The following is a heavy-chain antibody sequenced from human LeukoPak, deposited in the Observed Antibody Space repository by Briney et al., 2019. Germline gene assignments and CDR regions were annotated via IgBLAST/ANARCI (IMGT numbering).Heavy chain of an antibody. D-gene: IGHD6-13*01. J-gene: IGHJ4*02. Sequence: GGSLRLSCAASGFTFSDAWMSWVRQAPGKGLEWVAFIRYDGSNKYYADSVKGRFTISRDNSKNTLYLQMNSLRAEDTAVYYCANPTVDAAGYGVNDYWGQGTLVTVSS. CDR1: GFTFSDAW. V-gene: IGHV3-30*02. CDR2: IRYDGSNK. CDR3: ANPTVDAAGYGVNDY.